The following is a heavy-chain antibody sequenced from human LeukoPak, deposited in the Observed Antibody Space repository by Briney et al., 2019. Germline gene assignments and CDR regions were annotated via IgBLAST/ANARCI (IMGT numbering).Heavy chain of an antibody. CDR2: MYSSGS. J-gene: IGHJ4*02. V-gene: IGHV4-4*07. CDR3: ARDRARDYGLTWYEAFDS. D-gene: IGHD4/OR15-4a*01. CDR1: GGSISSYY. Sequence: PSETLSLTCTVSGGSISSYYLSWIRQTAGKGLEWIGRMYSSGSNYSPSLKSRVTMSIDTSTNQLSLKLSSVTAADTAVYYCARDRARDYGLTWYEAFDSWGQGILVTVSS.